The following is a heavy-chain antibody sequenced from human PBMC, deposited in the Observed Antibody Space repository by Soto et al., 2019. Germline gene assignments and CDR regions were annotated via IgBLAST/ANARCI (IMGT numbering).Heavy chain of an antibody. CDR3: AREGGIVGATTVDY. CDR1: GGSITSSSYY. J-gene: IGHJ4*02. D-gene: IGHD1-26*01. V-gene: IGHV4-30-4*08. CDR2: IYYSGST. Sequence: SETLSLTCTVSGGSITSSSYYWGWIRQPPGKSLEWIGYIYYSGSTYYNPSLKSRVTISVDTSKNQFFLKLSSVTAADTAVYYCAREGGIVGATTVDYWGQGTLVTVSS.